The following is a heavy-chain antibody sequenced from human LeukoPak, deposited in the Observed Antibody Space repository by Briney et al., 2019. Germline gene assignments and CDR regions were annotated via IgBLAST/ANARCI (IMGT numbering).Heavy chain of an antibody. CDR3: ARAGTAMYRYYGMDV. D-gene: IGHD5-18*01. CDR2: IYYSGST. V-gene: IGHV4-59*01. Sequence: SETLSLTCTVSGGSISSYYWSWIRQPPGKGLEWIGYIYYSGSTNYNPSLKSRVTISVDTSKNQFSLKLSSVTAADTAVYYCARAGTAMYRYYGMDVWGQGTTVTVS. J-gene: IGHJ6*02. CDR1: GGSISSYY.